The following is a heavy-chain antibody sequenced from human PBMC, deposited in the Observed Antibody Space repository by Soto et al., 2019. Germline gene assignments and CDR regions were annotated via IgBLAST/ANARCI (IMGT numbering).Heavy chain of an antibody. CDR2: LCYSGTT. CDR1: GASISTQS. Sequence: SETLSLTCTVSGASISTQSWNWIRQAPGKGLEWIGYLCYSGTTNYNPSLKSRVTISADTSKNQVSLKLTSVTAADTAVYFCARGLSWSPYFESWGQGILVTVSS. V-gene: IGHV4-59*11. J-gene: IGHJ4*02. D-gene: IGHD3-3*01. CDR3: ARGLSWSPYFES.